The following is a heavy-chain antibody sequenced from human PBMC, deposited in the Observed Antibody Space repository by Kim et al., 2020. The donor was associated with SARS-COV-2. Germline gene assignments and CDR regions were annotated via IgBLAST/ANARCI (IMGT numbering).Heavy chain of an antibody. Sequence: GGSLRLSCAASGFTFSRYTLYWVRQAPGKGLEWVSSISSTSSYIYYADSVKGRFTISSDNAKNSLYLQMNSLRAEDTAGYYCATTGMGEAMVIVDYWGQGTRVTVFS. V-gene: IGHV3-21*01. CDR3: ATTGMGEAMVIVDY. J-gene: IGHJ4*02. CDR1: GFTFSRYT. D-gene: IGHD5-18*01. CDR2: ISSTSSYI.